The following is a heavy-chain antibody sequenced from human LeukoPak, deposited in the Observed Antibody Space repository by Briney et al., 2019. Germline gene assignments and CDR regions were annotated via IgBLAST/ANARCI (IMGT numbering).Heavy chain of an antibody. Sequence: PGGSLRLSCVVSGLSFNKDVMSWFRQAPGKGLEWVSSVSPGGVSPNHADSVRGRFTISRDNAKNTLFLQMNSLRADDTAVYYCTRERIYSIGYVYWGQGTLVTVSS. CDR3: TRERIYSIGYVY. CDR2: VSPGGVSP. CDR1: GLSFNKDV. V-gene: IGHV3-23*01. J-gene: IGHJ4*02. D-gene: IGHD4-11*01.